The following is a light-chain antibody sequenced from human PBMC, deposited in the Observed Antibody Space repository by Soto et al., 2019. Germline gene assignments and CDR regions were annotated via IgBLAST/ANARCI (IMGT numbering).Light chain of an antibody. CDR3: QQYGSSQGIT. CDR2: GAS. V-gene: IGKV3-20*01. Sequence: EIVLTQSPATLSLSPGERATLSCRASQSVSSSYLAWYQQKPGQAPRLLIYGASTRATGIPDRFSGSGSGTDFTLTISRLEPEDFAVYYCQQYGSSQGITVGQGTRVEIK. CDR1: QSVSSSY. J-gene: IGKJ5*01.